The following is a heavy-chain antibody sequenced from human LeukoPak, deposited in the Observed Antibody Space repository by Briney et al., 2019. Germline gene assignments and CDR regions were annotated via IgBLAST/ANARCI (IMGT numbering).Heavy chain of an antibody. V-gene: IGHV1-18*01. CDR3: ARSLVVGATYPYH. CDR2: ISAYNGNT. D-gene: IGHD1-26*01. CDR1: GGTFISYA. Sequence: ASVKVSCKASGGTFISYAISWVRQAPGQGLEWMGWISAYNGNTNYAQKLQGRVTMTTDTSTSTAYMELRSLRSDDTAVYYCARSLVVGATYPYHWGQGTLVTVSS. J-gene: IGHJ5*02.